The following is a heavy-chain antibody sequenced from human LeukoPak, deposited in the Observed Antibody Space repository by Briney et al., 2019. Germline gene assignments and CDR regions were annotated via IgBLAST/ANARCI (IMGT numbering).Heavy chain of an antibody. J-gene: IGHJ4*02. CDR3: AGDGGSY. V-gene: IGHV3-30-3*01. CDR2: ISYDGGNK. Sequence: GGSLRLSCAASGFTFSNYAMHWVRQAPGKGLEWVAVISYDGGNKYHADSVKGRFTISRDNSKNTLYLQMNSLRVEDTALYYCAGDGGSYWGQGTLVTVSS. D-gene: IGHD3-10*01. CDR1: GFTFSNYA.